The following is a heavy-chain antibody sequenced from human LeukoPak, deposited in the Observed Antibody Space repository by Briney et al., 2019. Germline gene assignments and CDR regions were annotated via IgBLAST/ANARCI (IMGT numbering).Heavy chain of an antibody. CDR2: IYYSGST. CDR1: GGSISSYY. Sequence: PSETLSLTCTVSGGSISSYYWSWIRQPPGKGLEWIGYIYYSGSTNYNPSLKSRVTISVDTSKNQFSLKLSSVTAADTAVYYCARYSLAAPDAFDIWGQGTMVTVSS. D-gene: IGHD6-13*01. V-gene: IGHV4-59*08. CDR3: ARYSLAAPDAFDI. J-gene: IGHJ3*02.